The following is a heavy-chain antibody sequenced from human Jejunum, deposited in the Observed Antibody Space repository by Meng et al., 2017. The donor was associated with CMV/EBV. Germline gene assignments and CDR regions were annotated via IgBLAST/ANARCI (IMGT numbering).Heavy chain of an antibody. J-gene: IGHJ4*02. V-gene: IGHV1-69*05. D-gene: IGHD6-13*01. CDR2: IIPPFAKI. CDR1: GGTFSSHG. Sequence: SCKPSGGTFSSHGISWVRQAPGQGLEWMGGIIPPFAKINYAQKFQGRVTFTTDESATTAYMELSGLRFDDTAVYYCARESPTAALLCWGQGTLVTVSS. CDR3: ARESPTAALLC.